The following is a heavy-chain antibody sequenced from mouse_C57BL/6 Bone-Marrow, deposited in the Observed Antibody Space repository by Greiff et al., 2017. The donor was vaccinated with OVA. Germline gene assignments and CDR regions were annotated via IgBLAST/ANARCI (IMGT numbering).Heavy chain of an antibody. Sequence: VQLVESGAELVKPGASVKLSCKASGYTFTSYWMHWVKQRPGQGLEWIGMIHPNSGSTNYNEKFKSKATLTVDKSSSTAYMQLSSLTSEDSAVYYCARTHWYFDVWGTGTTVTVSS. CDR3: ARTHWYFDV. CDR2: IHPNSGST. CDR1: GYTFTSYW. J-gene: IGHJ1*03. V-gene: IGHV1-64*01.